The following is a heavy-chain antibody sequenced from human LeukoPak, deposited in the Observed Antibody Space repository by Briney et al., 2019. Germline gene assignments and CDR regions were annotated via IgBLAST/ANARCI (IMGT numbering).Heavy chain of an antibody. J-gene: IGHJ5*02. D-gene: IGHD2-15*01. CDR3: AREIVVVVAATSWFDP. V-gene: IGHV4-38-2*02. CDR2: IYHSGST. CDR1: GYSISSGYY. Sequence: SETLSLTCTVSGYSISSGYYWGWIRQPPGKGLEWIGSIYHSGSTYYNPSLKSRVTISVDTSKNQFSLKLGSVTAADTAVYYCAREIVVVVAATSWFDPWGQGTLVTVSS.